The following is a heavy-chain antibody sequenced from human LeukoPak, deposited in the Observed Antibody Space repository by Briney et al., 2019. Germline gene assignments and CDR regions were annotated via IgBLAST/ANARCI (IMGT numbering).Heavy chain of an antibody. D-gene: IGHD3-10*01. CDR1: GGSFSGYY. CDR2: TNHSGST. Sequence: KASETLSLTCAVYGGSFSGYYWSWIRQPPGKGLEWIGETNHSGSTNYNPSLKSRVTISVDTSKNQFSLKLSSVTAADTAVYYCARAYGSGSYYYYYYYGMDVWGQGTTVTVSS. J-gene: IGHJ6*02. CDR3: ARAYGSGSYYYYYYYGMDV. V-gene: IGHV4-34*01.